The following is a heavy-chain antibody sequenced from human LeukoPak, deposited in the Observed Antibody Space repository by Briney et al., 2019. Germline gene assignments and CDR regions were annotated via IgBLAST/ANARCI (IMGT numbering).Heavy chain of an antibody. V-gene: IGHV3-23*01. Sequence: GGSLRLSCAASGFTFSSYAMSWFRQAPGKGLEWVSAISGSGGSTYYADSVKGRFTISRDNSKNTLYLQMNSLRAEDTAVYYCAKVSVGDTAMVKRYFDYWGQGTLVTVSS. J-gene: IGHJ4*02. D-gene: IGHD5-18*01. CDR1: GFTFSSYA. CDR2: ISGSGGST. CDR3: AKVSVGDTAMVKRYFDY.